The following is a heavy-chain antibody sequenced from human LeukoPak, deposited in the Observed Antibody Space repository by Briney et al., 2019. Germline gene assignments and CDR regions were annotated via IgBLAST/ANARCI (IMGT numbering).Heavy chain of an antibody. CDR3: ASPYGGHDAFDI. J-gene: IGHJ3*02. CDR1: GGSFSGYY. D-gene: IGHD3-16*01. V-gene: IGHV4-34*01. CDR2: INHSGST. Sequence: SETLSLTCAVYGGSFSGYYWSWIRQPPGKGLEWIGEINHSGSTNYNPSLKSRVTISVDTSKNQFSLKLSSVTAADTAVYYCASPYGGHDAFDIWGQGTMVTVSS.